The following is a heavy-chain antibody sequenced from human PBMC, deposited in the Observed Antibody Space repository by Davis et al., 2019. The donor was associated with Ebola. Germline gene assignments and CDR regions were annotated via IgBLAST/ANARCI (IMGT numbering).Heavy chain of an antibody. CDR1: GGSISSSSYY. J-gene: IGHJ6*02. CDR3: ARDRIEVATILNYYYGMDV. Sequence: MPSETLSLTCTVSGGSISSSSYYWGWIRQPPGKGLEWIGTIYYSGSTYYNPSLKSRVTISVDKSKNQFSLKLSSVTAADTAVYYCARDRIEVATILNYYYGMDVWGQGTTVTVSS. CDR2: IYYSGST. D-gene: IGHD5-12*01. V-gene: IGHV4-39*07.